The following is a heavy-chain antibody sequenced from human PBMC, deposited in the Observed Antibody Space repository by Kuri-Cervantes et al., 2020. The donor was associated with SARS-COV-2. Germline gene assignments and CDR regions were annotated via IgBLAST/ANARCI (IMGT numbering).Heavy chain of an antibody. V-gene: IGHV4-38-2*02. D-gene: IGHD3-10*01. J-gene: IGHJ3*02. Sequence: SETLSLTCTVSGGSISSGYYCGWIRQPPGKGLEWIGSIYHSGSTYYNPSLKSRVTISVDTSKNQFSLKLTSVTAADTAVYYCARERESFGVVDAFDIWGQGTMVTVSS. CDR3: ARERESFGVVDAFDI. CDR2: IYHSGST. CDR1: GGSISSGYY.